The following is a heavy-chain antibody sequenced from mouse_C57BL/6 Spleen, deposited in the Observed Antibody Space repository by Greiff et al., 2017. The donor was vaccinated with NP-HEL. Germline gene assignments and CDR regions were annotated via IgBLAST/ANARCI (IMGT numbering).Heavy chain of an antibody. CDR2: IDPENGDT. J-gene: IGHJ3*01. CDR1: GFNIKDDY. CDR3: TIRTGLAY. Sequence: EVQLQQSGAELVRPGASVKLSCTASGFNIKDDYMHWVKQRPEQGLEWIGWIDPENGDTEYASKFQGKATITADTSSNTAYLQLSSLTSEDTAVYYCTIRTGLAYWGEGTLVTVSA. V-gene: IGHV14-4*01. D-gene: IGHD5-1*01.